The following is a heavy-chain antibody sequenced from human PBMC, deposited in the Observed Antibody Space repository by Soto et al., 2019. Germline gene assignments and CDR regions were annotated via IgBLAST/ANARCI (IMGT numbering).Heavy chain of an antibody. V-gene: IGHV1-69*01. Sequence: QVQLVQSGAEVKKPGSSVKVSCKASGGTFSSYAISWVRQAPGQGLEWMGGIIPIFGTANYAQKFQGRVTNTADESTSTAYMELSSLRSEDTAVYYCARRYCSSTSCYAGHPNYYYGMDVWGQGTTVTVSS. D-gene: IGHD2-2*01. J-gene: IGHJ6*02. CDR2: IIPIFGTA. CDR1: GGTFSSYA. CDR3: ARRYCSSTSCYAGHPNYYYGMDV.